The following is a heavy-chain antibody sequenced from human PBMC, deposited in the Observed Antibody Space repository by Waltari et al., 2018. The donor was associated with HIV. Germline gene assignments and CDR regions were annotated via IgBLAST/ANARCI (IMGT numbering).Heavy chain of an antibody. CDR1: GGSFKGHF. D-gene: IGHD1-1*01. CDR2: GDYNGES. J-gene: IGHJ6*01. CDR3: ARGELDNTKWLQSLVV. Sequence: QVHLQQWGAGVVRPSETLLLTCAVYGGSFKGHFWSWIRQSPGQGLEWIGEGDYNGESNYSPSLKGRVIMSVDTSKNQFSLKMTSLTAADTGIYYCARGELDNTKWLQSLVVWGQGTTVTVSS. V-gene: IGHV4-34*01.